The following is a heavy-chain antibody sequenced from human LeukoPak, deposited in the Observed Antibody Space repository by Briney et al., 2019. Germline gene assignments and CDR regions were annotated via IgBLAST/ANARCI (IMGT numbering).Heavy chain of an antibody. CDR2: IYSGGST. CDR3: GGDWKY. J-gene: IGHJ4*02. Sequence: PGGSLRLSCAASGFIVSSNYMSWVRQAPGKGLEWVSGIYSGGSTYYADSVKGRFTISRDNSKNTLYLQMSSLREEDTAVYYCGGDWKYWGQGTQVTVSS. D-gene: IGHD1-1*01. CDR1: GFIVSSNY. V-gene: IGHV3-53*01.